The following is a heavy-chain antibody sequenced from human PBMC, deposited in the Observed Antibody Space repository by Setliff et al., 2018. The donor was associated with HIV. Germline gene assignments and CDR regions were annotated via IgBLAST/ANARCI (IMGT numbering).Heavy chain of an antibody. Sequence: GASVKVSCKASGYTLTGYYMHWVRQAPGQGLEWMGWINPNSGGTNYAQNFQGRVTMTRDTSTNTAFMELRRLNSDDTATYFCVTSPGSFTSVDETEAGDYWGQGTLVTVSS. CDR1: GYTLTGYY. CDR3: VTSPGSFTSVDETEAGDY. D-gene: IGHD6-25*01. V-gene: IGHV1-2*02. CDR2: INPNSGGT. J-gene: IGHJ4*02.